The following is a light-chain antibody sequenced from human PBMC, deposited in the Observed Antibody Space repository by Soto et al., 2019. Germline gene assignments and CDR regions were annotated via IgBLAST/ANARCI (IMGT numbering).Light chain of an antibody. CDR1: ETVSSTY. CDR3: QQYGAGFT. V-gene: IGKV3-20*01. J-gene: IGKJ3*01. Sequence: EIVLTQSPGTLSLSPGERATLSCRASETVSSTYLAWYQQKPGQSPRLLIYGVSSMATGIPDRFSGSGSGAEFTLTINRVEPEDFAVYYCQQYGAGFTFGPGTRVDIK. CDR2: GVS.